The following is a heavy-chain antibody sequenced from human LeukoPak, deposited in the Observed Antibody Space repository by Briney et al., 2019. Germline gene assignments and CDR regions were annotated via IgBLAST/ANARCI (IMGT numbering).Heavy chain of an antibody. Sequence: SETLALTCTVSGGSISSYYWSWIRQPPGKGLEWIGYIYYSGSTNYNPSLKSRVTISVDTSKNQYPLKLSSVTAADTAVYYCARQYLGGLNAFDIWGQGTMVTVSS. CDR2: IYYSGST. CDR3: ARQYLGGLNAFDI. D-gene: IGHD2-2*01. V-gene: IGHV4-59*01. CDR1: GGSISSYY. J-gene: IGHJ3*02.